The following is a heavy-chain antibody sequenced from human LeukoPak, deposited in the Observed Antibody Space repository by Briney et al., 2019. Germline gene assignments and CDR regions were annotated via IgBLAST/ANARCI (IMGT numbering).Heavy chain of an antibody. V-gene: IGHV3-48*03. CDR2: ISSSGSSI. Sequence: GGSLRLSCAASGFTFSNYEMNRVRQAPGKGLEWVSYISSSGSSIYYADSVKGRFTISRDDAKNSLYLQMNSLRAEDTAVYYCAREASGYSYGLDAFDIWGQGTMVTVSP. CDR1: GFTFSNYE. J-gene: IGHJ3*02. CDR3: AREASGYSYGLDAFDI. D-gene: IGHD5-18*01.